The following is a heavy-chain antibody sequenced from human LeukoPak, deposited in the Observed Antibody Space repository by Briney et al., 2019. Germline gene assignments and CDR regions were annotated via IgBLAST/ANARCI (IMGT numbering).Heavy chain of an antibody. CDR3: ARGISSIAAHFFDY. J-gene: IGHJ4*02. V-gene: IGHV4-39*07. D-gene: IGHD6-6*01. Sequence: SETLSLTCTVSGGSISSYYWGWIHQPPGKGLEWIGSIYYSGSTYYNPSLKSRVTISVDTSKNQFSLKLSSVTAADTAVYYCARGISSIAAHFFDYWGQGTLVTVSS. CDR1: GGSISSYY. CDR2: IYYSGST.